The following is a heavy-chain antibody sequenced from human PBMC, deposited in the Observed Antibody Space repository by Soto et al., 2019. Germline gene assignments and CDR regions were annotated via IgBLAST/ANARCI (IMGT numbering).Heavy chain of an antibody. D-gene: IGHD2-15*01. V-gene: IGHV3-23*01. CDR2: ISGSGGST. CDR1: GFTFSSYA. Sequence: PGGSLRLSCAASGFTFSSYAMSWVRQAPGKGLEWVSAISGSGGSTYYADSVKGRFTISRDNSKNTLYLQMNSLRAEDTAVYYCAKDEERYCSGGSCYWRPEHAFDIWGQGTMVTVSS. CDR3: AKDEERYCSGGSCYWRPEHAFDI. J-gene: IGHJ3*02.